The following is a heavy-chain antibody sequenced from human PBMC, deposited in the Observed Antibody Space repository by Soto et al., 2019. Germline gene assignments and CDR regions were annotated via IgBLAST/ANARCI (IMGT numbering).Heavy chain of an antibody. CDR3: AKGGPDGFCSGGRCYFEY. Sequence: EVQLVESGGGLVQPGRSLRLSCAASGFTFDDYGMHWVRRVPGKGLEWVSSISWNSNIIGYADSVEGRFTISRDNAKNSLYLQMNSLRPEDTALYYCAKGGPDGFCSGGRCYFEYWGQGPLVTVSS. CDR2: ISWNSNII. D-gene: IGHD2-15*01. V-gene: IGHV3-9*01. J-gene: IGHJ4*02. CDR1: GFTFDDYG.